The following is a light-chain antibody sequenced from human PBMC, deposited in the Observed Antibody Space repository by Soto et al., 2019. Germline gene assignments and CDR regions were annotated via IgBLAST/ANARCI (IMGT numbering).Light chain of an antibody. Sequence: DIQMTQSPSSLYASVGNRVTITCRASQSISTYLNWYQKKPGKAPNLLIYDASRLQSGVPSRFSGSGSGTEFTLTISSLQPDDFATYYCQHYKMYSPWTFGQGTKVDI. CDR3: QHYKMYSPWT. V-gene: IGKV1-5*01. CDR1: QSISTY. CDR2: DAS. J-gene: IGKJ1*01.